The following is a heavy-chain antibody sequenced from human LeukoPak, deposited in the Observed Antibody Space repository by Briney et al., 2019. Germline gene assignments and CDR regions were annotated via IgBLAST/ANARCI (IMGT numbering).Heavy chain of an antibody. V-gene: IGHV1-46*01. CDR2: INPSGGST. D-gene: IGHD3-9*01. J-gene: IGHJ4*02. CDR1: GYTFTSYY. CDR3: ARGRYFDWPVDY. Sequence: ASVKVSCKASGYTFTSYYMHWVRQAPGQGLEWMGIINPSGGSTSYAQKFQGRVTITADESTSTAYMELSSLRSEDTAVYYCARGRYFDWPVDYWGQGTLVTVSS.